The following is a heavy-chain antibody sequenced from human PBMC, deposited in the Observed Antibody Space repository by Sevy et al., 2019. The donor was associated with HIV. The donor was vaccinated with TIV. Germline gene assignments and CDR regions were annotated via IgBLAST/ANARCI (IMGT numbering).Heavy chain of an antibody. Sequence: ASVKVPCKASGYTFTGYYMHWVRQAPGQGLEWMGWINPNSGGTNYAQKFQGRVTMTRDTSISTAYMELSRLRSDDTAVYYCASRGPNSNYYFDYWGQGTLVTVSS. CDR3: ASRGPNSNYYFDY. CDR2: INPNSGGT. CDR1: GYTFTGYY. V-gene: IGHV1-2*02. J-gene: IGHJ4*02.